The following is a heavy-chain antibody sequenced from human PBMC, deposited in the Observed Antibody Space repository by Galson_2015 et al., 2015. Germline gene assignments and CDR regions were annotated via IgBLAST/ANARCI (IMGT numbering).Heavy chain of an antibody. V-gene: IGHV3-30*01. CDR1: GFTFSNYA. J-gene: IGHJ3*01. Sequence: SLRLSCAASGFTFSNYALHWVRQAPGKGLEWVALISYDGSNKFYADSAQGQFTISRDNSNNSMFLQLNSLRAKDTAVYFYACDSVSCGGGTLDSWGQGPMV. D-gene: IGHD2-21*01. CDR2: ISYDGSNK. CDR3: ACDSVSCGGGTLDS.